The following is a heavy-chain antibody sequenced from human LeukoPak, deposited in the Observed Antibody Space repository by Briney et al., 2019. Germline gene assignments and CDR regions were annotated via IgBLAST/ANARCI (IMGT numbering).Heavy chain of an antibody. V-gene: IGHV4-59*01. CDR2: IYYPGST. D-gene: IGHD6-13*01. CDR3: ASSSWYGNWFDP. CDR1: GGSISSSY. Sequence: SETLSLTCTVSGGSISSSYWSWIRQPPGKGLEWIGYIYYPGSTNYNPSLKSRVTISVDTSKNQFSLELSSVTAADTAVYYCASSSWYGNWFDPWGQGTLVTVFS. J-gene: IGHJ5*02.